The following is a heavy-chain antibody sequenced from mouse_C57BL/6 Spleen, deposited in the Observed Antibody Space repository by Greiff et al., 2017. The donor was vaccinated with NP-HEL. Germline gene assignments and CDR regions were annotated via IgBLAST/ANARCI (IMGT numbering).Heavy chain of an antibody. Sequence: QVHVKQPGAELVKPGASVKMSCKASGYTFTSYWITWVKQRPGQGLEWIGDIYPGSGSTNYNEKFKSKATLTVDTSSSTAYMQLSSLTSEDSAVYYCARRSDYGSSYMFAYWGQGTLVTVSA. CDR2: IYPGSGST. J-gene: IGHJ3*01. V-gene: IGHV1-55*01. CDR1: GYTFTSYW. CDR3: ARRSDYGSSYMFAY. D-gene: IGHD1-1*01.